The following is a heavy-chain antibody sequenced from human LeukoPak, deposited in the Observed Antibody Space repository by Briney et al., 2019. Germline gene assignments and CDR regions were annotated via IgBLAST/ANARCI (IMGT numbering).Heavy chain of an antibody. CDR1: GFTFTNYN. Sequence: GGSLRLSCAASGFTFTNYNMNWVRQAPGKGLEWLSSITSDSRYKYYGDSVKGRFTISRGNAKDSLFLQIDSLRAEDTAVYYCARDPYSGTYGHLYYYYMDVWGKGTTVTISS. D-gene: IGHD1-26*01. CDR2: ITSDSRYK. J-gene: IGHJ6*03. V-gene: IGHV3-21*01. CDR3: ARDPYSGTYGHLYYYYMDV.